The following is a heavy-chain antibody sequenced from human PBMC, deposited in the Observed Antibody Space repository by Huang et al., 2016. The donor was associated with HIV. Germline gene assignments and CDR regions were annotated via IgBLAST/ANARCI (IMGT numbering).Heavy chain of an antibody. CDR1: GYRFRSNW. D-gene: IGHD3-10*01. Sequence: EVQLVQSGAEVKKPGESLKISCKGSGYRFRSNWIGWVRQMPGKGREWMDSIYPGDPDTRYSPSFQGQVTISADKSINTAYLQWSSLKASDTAMYYCARLIGSPSFYYGLDVWGQGTTVTVSS. V-gene: IGHV5-51*01. J-gene: IGHJ6*02. CDR3: ARLIGSPSFYYGLDV. CDR2: IYPGDPDT.